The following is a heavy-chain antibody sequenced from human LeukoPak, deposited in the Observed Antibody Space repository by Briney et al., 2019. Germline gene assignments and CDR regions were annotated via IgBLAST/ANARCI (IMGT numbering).Heavy chain of an antibody. D-gene: IGHD3-10*01. J-gene: IGHJ4*02. CDR2: IYYSGST. CDR1: GGPISSYY. CDR3: ARGELLWFN. Sequence: SETLSLTCTVSGGPISSYYWSWIRQPPGKGLEWIGYIYYSGSTNYNPSLKSRVTISVDTSKNQFSLKLSSVTAADTAVYYCARGELLWFNWGQGTLVTVSS. V-gene: IGHV4-59*01.